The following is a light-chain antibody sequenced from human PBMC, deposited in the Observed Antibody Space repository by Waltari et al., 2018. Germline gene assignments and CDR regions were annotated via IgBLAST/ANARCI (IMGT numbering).Light chain of an antibody. Sequence: QSALTQPASVSGSPGQSIPISCTGTSGDVGGYKYVSWYKQHPGKAPKLMSYDVSNRPSGVSDRFSGSKSGNTASLTISGLQAEDEADYYCSSYTSSSTLAFGGGTKLTVL. CDR3: SSYTSSSTLA. V-gene: IGLV2-14*03. CDR1: SGDVGGYKY. J-gene: IGLJ2*01. CDR2: DVS.